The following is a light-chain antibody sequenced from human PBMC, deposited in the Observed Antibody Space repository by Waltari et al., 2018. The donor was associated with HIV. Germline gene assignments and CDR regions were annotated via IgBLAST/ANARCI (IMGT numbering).Light chain of an antibody. CDR3: QQSYSHPRS. CDR1: ESVSTY. Sequence: DIQLTQSPPSLSATVGDRITVPCRATESVSTYLNWYQEKPGKAPRLLIYGASSLQSGVPSRFSGRGSGTDFSLTISSLQPEDCAVYYCQQSYSHPRSFGPGSKVDIK. J-gene: IGKJ3*01. V-gene: IGKV1-39*01. CDR2: GAS.